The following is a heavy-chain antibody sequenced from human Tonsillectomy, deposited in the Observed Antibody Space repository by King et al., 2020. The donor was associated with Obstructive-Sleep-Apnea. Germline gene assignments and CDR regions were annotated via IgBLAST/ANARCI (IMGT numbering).Heavy chain of an antibody. CDR2: ILYVGIDK. Sequence: VQLVESGGGVVQPGGSLRLSCAASGFTFSTYGMHWVRQAPGKGLEWVAFILYVGIDKYYADSVKGRFTISRDNSTNTLYMQMHILRPEDTAVYYCANQYAYIWGTFDYWGQGTLVTVSS. V-gene: IGHV3-30*02. CDR1: GFTFSTYG. J-gene: IGHJ4*02. CDR3: ANQYAYIWGTFDY. D-gene: IGHD3-16*01.